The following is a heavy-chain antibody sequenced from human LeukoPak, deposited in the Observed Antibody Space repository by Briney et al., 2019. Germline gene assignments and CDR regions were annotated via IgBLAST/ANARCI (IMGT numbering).Heavy chain of an antibody. Sequence: QPSETLSLTCTVSGGSISSGSYYWSWIRQPAGKGLEWIGYIYYNGYTDYNPSLKSRVTISLHTSKNQFSLKLSSVNAADTAVYYCVRDRHWTNDWVFDYWGQGTLVTVSS. D-gene: IGHD1/OR15-1a*01. CDR3: VRDRHWTNDWVFDY. CDR2: IYYNGYT. V-gene: IGHV4-61*10. J-gene: IGHJ4*02. CDR1: GGSISSGSYY.